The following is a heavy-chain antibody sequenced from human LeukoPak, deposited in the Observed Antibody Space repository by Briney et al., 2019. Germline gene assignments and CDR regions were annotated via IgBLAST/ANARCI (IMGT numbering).Heavy chain of an antibody. CDR2: FYYSGST. J-gene: IGHJ4*02. CDR1: GGSIISGGNY. Sequence: SETLSLTCTVSGGSIISGGNYWSWIRQHPGKDLEWIGDFYYSGSTHYNPSLKSRVTISVDTSKNQFSLKLNSVTAANTAVYYCARGIMATTAYFDYWGQGTLVTVSS. D-gene: IGHD5-24*01. V-gene: IGHV4-31*03. CDR3: ARGIMATTAYFDY.